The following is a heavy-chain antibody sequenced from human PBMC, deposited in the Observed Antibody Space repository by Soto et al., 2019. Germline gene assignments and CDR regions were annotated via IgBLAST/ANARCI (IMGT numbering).Heavy chain of an antibody. V-gene: IGHV5-51*01. D-gene: IGHD4-17*01. Sequence: GESLKISCKGSGYTFSSYWIGWVRQMPGKGVEWMGIIHCDDSDTEYSPSFEGQVTISADKSINTAYLQWRSLRASDTATYYCERDGDNAIDYWGQGTLVTVSS. CDR3: ERDGDNAIDY. CDR2: IHCDDSDT. J-gene: IGHJ4*02. CDR1: GYTFSSYW.